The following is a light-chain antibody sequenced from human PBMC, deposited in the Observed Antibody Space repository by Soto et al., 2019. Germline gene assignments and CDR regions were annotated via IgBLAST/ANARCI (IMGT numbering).Light chain of an antibody. CDR2: GAS. J-gene: IGKJ1*01. Sequence: EVVLTQSPATLSVSPGDRATLSCRASQSVSRNLAWYQQKPGQAPRLLIYGASTRATGVPARFSGSGSATEFTLSISSLQSEDVAVYYCQQYRSWPRTFGQGTKVEIK. CDR1: QSVSRN. V-gene: IGKV3-15*01. CDR3: QQYRSWPRT.